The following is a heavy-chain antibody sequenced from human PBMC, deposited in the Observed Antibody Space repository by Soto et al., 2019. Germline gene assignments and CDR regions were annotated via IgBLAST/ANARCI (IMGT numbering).Heavy chain of an antibody. J-gene: IGHJ4*02. CDR2: ISGSGGST. CDR3: AKALGGGTARYYFDY. V-gene: IGHV3-23*01. Sequence: GGSLRLSCAASGFTFSSYAMSWVRQAPGKGLEWVSVISGSGGSTYYADSVKGRFTISRDNSKNTLYLQMNSLRAEDTAVYYCAKALGGGTARYYFDYWGQGTLVTVSS. CDR1: GFTFSSYA. D-gene: IGHD3-10*01.